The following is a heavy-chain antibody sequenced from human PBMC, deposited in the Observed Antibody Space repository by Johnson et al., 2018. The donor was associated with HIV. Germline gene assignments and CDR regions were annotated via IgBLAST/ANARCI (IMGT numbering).Heavy chain of an antibody. V-gene: IGHV3-53*01. CDR1: GFTVSSNY. CDR2: IYSGGST. CDR3: ARVIRLGADGLRHAFDI. Sequence: VQLVESGGGLIQPGGSLRLSCAASGFTVSSNYMSWVRQAPGKGLEWVSVIYSGGSTYYADSVTVRFTISRDNSKNTLYLQLNSLRAEDTAVYYCARVIRLGADGLRHAFDIWGQGTMVTVSS. J-gene: IGHJ3*02. D-gene: IGHD3-16*01.